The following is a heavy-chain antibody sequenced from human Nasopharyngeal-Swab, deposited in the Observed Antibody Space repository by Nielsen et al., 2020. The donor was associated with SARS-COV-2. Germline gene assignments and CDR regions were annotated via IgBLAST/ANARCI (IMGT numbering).Heavy chain of an antibody. CDR3: ARAPYSGSYYGFDY. CDR1: GFTFSDYD. D-gene: IGHD1-26*01. CDR2: ISRDGRSI. V-gene: IGHV3-64*02. J-gene: IGHJ4*02. Sequence: GGSLRLSCAASGFTFSDYDMHWVRQAPGKGLEQVSGISRDGRSIFFADSVRDRFTISRDNSKNTLYLQMGGLRAEDMAVYYCARAPYSGSYYGFDYWGQGTLVTVSS.